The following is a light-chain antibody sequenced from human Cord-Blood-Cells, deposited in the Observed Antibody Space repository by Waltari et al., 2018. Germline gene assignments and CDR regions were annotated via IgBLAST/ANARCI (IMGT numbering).Light chain of an antibody. CDR2: DVS. CDR1: SSAVGGYNY. J-gene: IGLJ3*02. CDR3: CSYAGSYTWV. Sequence: QSALTQPRSVSGSPGQSVTISCTGTSSAVGGYNYAPWYQQHPGKAPKLMIYDVSKRPSGGPDRFSGSKSGNTASLTISGLQAEDEADYYCCSYAGSYTWVFGGGTKLTVL. V-gene: IGLV2-11*01.